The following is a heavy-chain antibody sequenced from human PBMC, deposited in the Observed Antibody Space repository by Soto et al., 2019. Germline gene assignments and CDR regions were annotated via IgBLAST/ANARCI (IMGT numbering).Heavy chain of an antibody. CDR3: ARVGCDSTSCYSLFDY. CDR2: INHSGST. Sequence: QAQLQQWGAGLLKPSETLSLTCAVYGGAFSGYYWSWIRQPPGKGLEWIGEINHSGSTNYNPSLKGRVTISVDTSKNQFSLKLSSVTAADTAVYYCARVGCDSTSCYSLFDYWGQGTLVTVSS. CDR1: GGAFSGYY. V-gene: IGHV4-34*01. J-gene: IGHJ4*02. D-gene: IGHD2-2*01.